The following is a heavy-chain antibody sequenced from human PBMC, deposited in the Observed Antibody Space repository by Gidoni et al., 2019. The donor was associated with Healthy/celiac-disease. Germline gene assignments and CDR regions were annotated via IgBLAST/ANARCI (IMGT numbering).Heavy chain of an antibody. V-gene: IGHV3-43*01. Sequence: EVQLVVSGGVVVQPGGSLRLSCAASGFTVDDYTMHWVRQAPGKGLEWVSLISWDGGSTYYADSVKGRFTISRDNSKNSLYLQMNSLRTEDTALYYCAKDERAYCGGDCYSHPNYWGQGTLVTVSS. CDR2: ISWDGGST. J-gene: IGHJ4*02. CDR3: AKDERAYCGGDCYSHPNY. CDR1: GFTVDDYT. D-gene: IGHD2-21*02.